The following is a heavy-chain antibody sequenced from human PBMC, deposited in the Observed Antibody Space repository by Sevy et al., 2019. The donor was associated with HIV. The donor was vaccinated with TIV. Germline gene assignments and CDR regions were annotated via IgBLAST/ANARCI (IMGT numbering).Heavy chain of an antibody. D-gene: IGHD1-26*01. J-gene: IGHJ4*02. V-gene: IGHV3-53*01. CDR1: GFTVSSDY. Sequence: GGSLRLSCIASGFTVSSDYMSWVRQAPGKGLEWVSIIYNNGNSYYADSVKGRFTISRDNYKNTLYLQMTSLRVEDTAVYFCVSERYFANNAADWGQGTLVTVSS. CDR2: IYNNGNS. CDR3: VSERYFANNAAD.